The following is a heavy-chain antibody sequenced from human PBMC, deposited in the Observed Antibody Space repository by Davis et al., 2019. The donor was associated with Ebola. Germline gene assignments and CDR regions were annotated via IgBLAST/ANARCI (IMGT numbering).Heavy chain of an antibody. CDR2: IYYSGST. CDR3: ARLKVDSSGYYHFLDAFDI. CDR1: GGSISSRSYY. V-gene: IGHV4-39*01. J-gene: IGHJ3*02. D-gene: IGHD3-22*01. Sequence: SETLSLTCTVSGGSISSRSYYWGWIRQPPGKGLEWIGSIYYSGSTYYNPSLKSRVTISVDTSKNQFSLKLSSVTAADTAVYYCARLKVDSSGYYHFLDAFDIWGQGTMVTVSS.